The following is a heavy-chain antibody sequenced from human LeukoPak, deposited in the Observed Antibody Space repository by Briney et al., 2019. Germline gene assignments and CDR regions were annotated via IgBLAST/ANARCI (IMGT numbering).Heavy chain of an antibody. CDR1: GGSFSGYY. J-gene: IGHJ4*02. Sequence: SETLSLTCAVYGGSFSGYYWSWIRHPPGKGLEWIGEINHSGSTNYNPSLKSRVIISVDTSKNQFSLKLSSVTAADTAVYYCARGTMTTVTYYFDYWGQGTLVTVSS. CDR3: ARGTMTTVTYYFDY. V-gene: IGHV4-34*01. D-gene: IGHD4-17*01. CDR2: INHSGST.